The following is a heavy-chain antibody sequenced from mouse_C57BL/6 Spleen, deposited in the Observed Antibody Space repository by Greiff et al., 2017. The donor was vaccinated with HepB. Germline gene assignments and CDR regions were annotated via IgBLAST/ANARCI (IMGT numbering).Heavy chain of an antibody. J-gene: IGHJ1*03. CDR3: ARENWGWYFDV. Sequence: EVQLVESEGGLVQPGSSMKLSCTASGFTFSDYYMAWVRQVPEKGLEWVANINYDGSSTYYLDSLKSRFIISRDNAKNILYLQMSSLKSEDTATYYCARENWGWYFDVWGTGTTVTVSS. V-gene: IGHV5-16*01. D-gene: IGHD4-1*01. CDR2: INYDGSST. CDR1: GFTFSDYY.